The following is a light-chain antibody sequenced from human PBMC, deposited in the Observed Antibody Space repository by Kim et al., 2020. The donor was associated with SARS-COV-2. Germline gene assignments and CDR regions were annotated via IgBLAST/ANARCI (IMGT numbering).Light chain of an antibody. J-gene: IGKJ2*01. CDR1: QDIGTW. CDR3: QHYSRFPYT. CDR2: RAS. Sequence: SASVGDRVTITGRASQDIGTWLAWYQQKPGKPPKLLIYRASSLESGVPSRFSGSGSGTGFTLTISSLQPDDFATYYCQHYSRFPYTFGQGTKLEI. V-gene: IGKV1-5*03.